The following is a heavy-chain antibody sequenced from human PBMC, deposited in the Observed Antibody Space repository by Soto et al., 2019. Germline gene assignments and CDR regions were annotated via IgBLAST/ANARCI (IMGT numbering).Heavy chain of an antibody. J-gene: IGHJ4*02. CDR2: IYDSGST. Sequence: QLQLQESGSGLVKPSQTLSLTCAVSGGSISSGDYSWSWIRQPPGKGLEWIGYIYDSGSTYYNPSLQSRVSLLVDRSKNQFSLKLSSVTAADTAVYYCARGDSITVTTHPFPDVDYWGQGTLVTVSS. CDR3: ARGDSITVTTHPFPDVDY. D-gene: IGHD4-17*01. CDR1: GGSISSGDYS. V-gene: IGHV4-30-2*01.